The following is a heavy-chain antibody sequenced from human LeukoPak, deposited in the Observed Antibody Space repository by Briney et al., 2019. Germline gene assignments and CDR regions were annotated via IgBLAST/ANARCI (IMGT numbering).Heavy chain of an antibody. CDR2: IYTSGST. CDR1: GGSISSYY. D-gene: IGHD5-18*01. Sequence: KPSETLSLTCTVSGGSISSYYWSWIRQPTGKGLEWIGCIYTSGSTNYNPSLKSRVTMSVDTSKNQFSLKLSSVTAADTAVYYCARDLVGTANDWFDPWGQGTLLTVSS. V-gene: IGHV4-4*07. CDR3: ARDLVGTANDWFDP. J-gene: IGHJ5*02.